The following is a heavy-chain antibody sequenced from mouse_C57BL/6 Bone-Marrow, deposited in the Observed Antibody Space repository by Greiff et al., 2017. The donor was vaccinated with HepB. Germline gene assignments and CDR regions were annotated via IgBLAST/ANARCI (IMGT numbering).Heavy chain of an antibody. Sequence: EVKLQESGGGLVKPGGSLKLSCAASGFTFSSYAMSWVRQTPEKRLEWVATISDGGSYTYYPDNVKGRFTISRDNAKNNLYLQMSHLKSEDTAMYYCAREVNYYGSSSAWFAYWGQGTLVTVSA. CDR1: GFTFSSYA. CDR2: ISDGGSYT. J-gene: IGHJ3*01. V-gene: IGHV5-4*01. CDR3: AREVNYYGSSSAWFAY. D-gene: IGHD1-1*01.